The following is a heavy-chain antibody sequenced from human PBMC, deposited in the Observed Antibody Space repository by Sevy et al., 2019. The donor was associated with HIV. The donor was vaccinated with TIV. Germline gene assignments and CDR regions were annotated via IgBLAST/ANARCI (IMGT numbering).Heavy chain of an antibody. CDR1: GFTLSSYG. D-gene: IGHD3-3*01. Sequence: GGSLRLSCAASGFTLSSYGMHWVRQAPGKGLEWVAVIRYDGSNKYYADSVKGRFTISRDNSKNTLYLQMNSRRAEDTAVYYGARDRLGITISAEWGGGMDVWGQGTTVAVSS. V-gene: IGHV3-33*01. J-gene: IGHJ6*02. CDR2: IRYDGSNK. CDR3: ARDRLGITISAEWGGGMDV.